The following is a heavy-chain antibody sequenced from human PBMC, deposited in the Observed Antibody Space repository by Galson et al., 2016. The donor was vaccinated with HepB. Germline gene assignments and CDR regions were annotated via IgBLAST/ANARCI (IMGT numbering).Heavy chain of an antibody. CDR2: IYSGGST. J-gene: IGHJ4*02. V-gene: IGHV3-66*01. CDR3: ARDPGGGPTHGY. Sequence: SLRLSCAVSGVTVSNNFMSWARQAPGKGLEWVSLIYSGGSTDYADSVKGRFTISRDNSKNTLYLHMNSLRVEDTAVYYCARDPGGGPTHGYWGQGTLVTVSS. CDR1: GVTVSNNF. D-gene: IGHD3-16*01.